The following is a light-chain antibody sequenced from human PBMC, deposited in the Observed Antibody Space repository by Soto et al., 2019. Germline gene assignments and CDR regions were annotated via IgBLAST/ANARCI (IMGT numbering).Light chain of an antibody. Sequence: EIVLTQSPATLSLSPGERATLSCRASQSVSSYLAWYQQKPCQAPRLLIYHASNRATGIPARFSGSGSGTDFSLNISSLEPEDFAVYYCQQRSNWPLTFGGGTKLEIK. J-gene: IGKJ4*01. CDR1: QSVSSY. CDR3: QQRSNWPLT. V-gene: IGKV3-11*01. CDR2: HAS.